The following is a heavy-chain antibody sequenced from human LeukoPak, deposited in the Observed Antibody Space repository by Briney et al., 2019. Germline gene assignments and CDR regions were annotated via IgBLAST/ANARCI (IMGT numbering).Heavy chain of an antibody. V-gene: IGHV4-4*07. CDR1: GGSISSYY. Sequence: SGTLSLTCTVSGGSISSYYWSWIRQPAGKGLEWIGHIYTSGSTNYNPSLKSRVTMSVDTSKNQFSLKLSSVTAADTAVYYCAREYYSSGLFDPWGQGTLVTVSS. J-gene: IGHJ5*02. D-gene: IGHD6-19*01. CDR3: AREYYSSGLFDP. CDR2: IYTSGST.